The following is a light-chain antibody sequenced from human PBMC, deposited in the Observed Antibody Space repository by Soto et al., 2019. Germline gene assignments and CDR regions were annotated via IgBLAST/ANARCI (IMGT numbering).Light chain of an antibody. Sequence: DIVMTQSPDSLAVSLGERATINCKSSQSVLYSSNNKNFLAWYQQKPGQPPKLLIYWASTRESGVPDRFSGSGSGTDFTLSISSLQAEDVAVCYCQQYYSLWTFGQGTKVEIK. J-gene: IGKJ1*01. CDR2: WAS. CDR1: QSVLYSSNNKNF. CDR3: QQYYSLWT. V-gene: IGKV4-1*01.